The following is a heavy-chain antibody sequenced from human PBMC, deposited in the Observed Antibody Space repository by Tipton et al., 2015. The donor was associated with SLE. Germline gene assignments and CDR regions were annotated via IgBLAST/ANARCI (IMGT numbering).Heavy chain of an antibody. V-gene: IGHV4-30-4*01. CDR2: VYYSGST. D-gene: IGHD4-17*01. Sequence: LRLSCTVSGGSISSGDYYWSWIRQPPGKGLEWIGYVYYSGSTYYNPSLKSRVTISVDTSKNQFSLKLSSVTAADTAVYYCARGGGDDYGDYAFDYWGQGTLVTVSS. CDR3: ARGGGDDYGDYAFDY. J-gene: IGHJ4*02. CDR1: GGSISSGDYY.